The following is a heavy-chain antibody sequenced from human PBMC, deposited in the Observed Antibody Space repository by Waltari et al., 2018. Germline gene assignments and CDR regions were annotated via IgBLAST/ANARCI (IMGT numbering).Heavy chain of an antibody. J-gene: IGHJ4*02. D-gene: IGHD3-9*01. CDR2: INPNSGGT. CDR3: AREGANYDILTGYYFVIDY. CDR1: GYTFTGYY. V-gene: IGHV1-2*02. Sequence: QVQLVQSGAEVKKPGASVKVSCKASGYTFTGYYMHWVRPAPGQGLEWMGWINPNSGGTNYAQKFQGRVTMTRDTSISTAYMELSRLRSDDTAVYYCAREGANYDILTGYYFVIDYWGQGTLVTVSS.